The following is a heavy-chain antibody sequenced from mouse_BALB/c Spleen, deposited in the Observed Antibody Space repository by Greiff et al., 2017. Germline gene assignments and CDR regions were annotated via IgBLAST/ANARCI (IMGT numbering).Heavy chain of an antibody. CDR3: ARSAYYGNYWFAY. D-gene: IGHD2-10*01. Sequence: EVQLQQSGPSLVKPSQTLSLTCSVTGDSITSGYWNWIRKFPGNKLEYMGYISYSGSTYYNPSLKSRISITRDTSKNQYYLQLNSVTTEDTATYYCARSAYYGNYWFAYWGQGTLVTVSA. CDR2: ISYSGST. J-gene: IGHJ3*01. CDR1: GDSITSGY. V-gene: IGHV3-8*02.